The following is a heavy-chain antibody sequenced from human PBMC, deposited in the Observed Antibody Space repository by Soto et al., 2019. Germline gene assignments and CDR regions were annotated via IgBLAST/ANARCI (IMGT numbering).Heavy chain of an antibody. J-gene: IGHJ4*01. CDR3: ARGEQYRGRIFEY. CDR1: GDSVSSNSAG. D-gene: IGHD1-26*01. V-gene: IGHV6-1*01. Sequence: SQTLSLTCAITGDSVSSNSAGWSWVRPSPSRGLEWLGRTYYRSKWYYEYAVSVRGRITINPDTSKNQYSLQLNSVTPEDTAVYFCARGEQYRGRIFEYWGEGKMVTVSA. CDR2: TYYRSKWYY.